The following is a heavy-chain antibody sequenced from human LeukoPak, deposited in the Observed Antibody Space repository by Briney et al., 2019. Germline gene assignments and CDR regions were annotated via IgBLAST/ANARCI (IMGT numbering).Heavy chain of an antibody. CDR2: FDPEGGET. CDR3: ATVSYYYDSSGYQGYFQH. V-gene: IGHV1-24*01. CDR1: GYILTELS. Sequence: ASVKVSCKVCGYILTELSIHWVRQAPGKGLKWMGGFDPEGGETFYAQRFQGRVTMTEDTSTDTAYMELSSLRSEDAAVYYCATVSYYYDSSGYQGYFQHWGQGTLVTVSS. D-gene: IGHD3-22*01. J-gene: IGHJ1*01.